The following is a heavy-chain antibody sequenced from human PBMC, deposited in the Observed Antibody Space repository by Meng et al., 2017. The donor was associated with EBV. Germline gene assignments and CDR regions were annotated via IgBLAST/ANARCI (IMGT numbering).Heavy chain of an antibody. J-gene: IGHJ4*02. Sequence: LVGSGGGLSQPGGSLKLSCGASGFIFRDSAIHWVRQASEKGLEWVGSVETKTSKYATAFAASVKGRFSVSRDDSKNMVFMEMNSLKTEDTARYYCWGDLNYGSYWGQGTLVTVSS. CDR3: WGDLNYGSY. CDR1: GFIFRDSA. CDR2: VETKTSKYAT. V-gene: IGHV3-73*01. D-gene: IGHD3-16*01.